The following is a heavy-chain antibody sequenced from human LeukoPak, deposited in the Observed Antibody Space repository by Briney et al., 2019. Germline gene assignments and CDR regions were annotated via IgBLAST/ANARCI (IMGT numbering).Heavy chain of an antibody. CDR2: IYYSGST. CDR3: ARTTYDFWSGYPNWFDY. Sequence: SETLSLTCTVSGGSISSYYWSWIRQPPGKGLEWIGYIYYSGSTNYNPSLKSRVTISVDTSKNQFSLKLSSVTAADTAVYYCARTTYDFWSGYPNWFDYWGQGTLVTVSS. D-gene: IGHD3-3*01. V-gene: IGHV4-59*01. J-gene: IGHJ5*01. CDR1: GGSISSYY.